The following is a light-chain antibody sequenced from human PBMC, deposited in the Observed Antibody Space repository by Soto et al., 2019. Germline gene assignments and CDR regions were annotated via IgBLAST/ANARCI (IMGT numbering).Light chain of an antibody. J-gene: IGKJ1*01. V-gene: IGKV1-12*01. CDR3: QQANTFPPT. CDR2: AAS. CDR1: QDISSW. Sequence: DIQMTQSPSSVSASVGDRVTITCRASQDISSWLAWYQQKPGKAPKLQIYAASTLQSGVPSRFSGSGSGTAFTLAIGNLQPEDVATYYCQQANTFPPTFGQGTKVEVK.